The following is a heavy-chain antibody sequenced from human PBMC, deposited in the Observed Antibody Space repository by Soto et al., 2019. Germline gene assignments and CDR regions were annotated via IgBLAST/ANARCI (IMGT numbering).Heavy chain of an antibody. J-gene: IGHJ4*02. V-gene: IGHV3-48*03. CDR1: GFTFSSYE. CDR2: ISSSGSTI. Sequence: EVQLVESGGGLVQPGGSLRLSCAASGFTFSSYEMNWVRQAPGKGLEWVSYISSSGSTIYYADSVKGRFTISRDNAKNSLYLQMNSLRAEDTAVDYCARDRPYVVGATPYYFDYWGQGTLVTVSS. D-gene: IGHD1-26*01. CDR3: ARDRPYVVGATPYYFDY.